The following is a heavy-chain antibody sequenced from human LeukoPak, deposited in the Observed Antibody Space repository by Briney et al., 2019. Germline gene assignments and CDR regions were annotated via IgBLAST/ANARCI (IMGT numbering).Heavy chain of an antibody. CDR3: ARSSDGSTPVGY. J-gene: IGHJ4*02. D-gene: IGHD3-10*01. CDR2: IYTSGSA. V-gene: IGHV4-61*02. Sequence: SETLSLTCTVSGGSISSGSYYWSWIRQPAGKGLEWIGRIYTSGSANYNPSLKSRVTISVDTSKNQFSLKLSSVTAADTAVYYCARSSDGSTPVGYWGQGTLVTVSS. CDR1: GGSISSGSYY.